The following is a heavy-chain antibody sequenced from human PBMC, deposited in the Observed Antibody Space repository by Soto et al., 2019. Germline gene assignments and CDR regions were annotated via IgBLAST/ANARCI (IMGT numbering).Heavy chain of an antibody. J-gene: IGHJ6*02. Sequence: SQTLSLTCAISGDSVSSNSAAWNWIRQSPSRGLEWLGRTYYRSKWYNDYAVSVKSRITINPDTSKNQFSLQLNSVTPEDTAVYYCASSSIAARQYYYYYGMDVWGQGTTVTVYS. CDR1: GDSVSSNSAA. CDR3: ASSSIAARQYYYYYGMDV. D-gene: IGHD6-6*01. V-gene: IGHV6-1*01. CDR2: TYYRSKWYN.